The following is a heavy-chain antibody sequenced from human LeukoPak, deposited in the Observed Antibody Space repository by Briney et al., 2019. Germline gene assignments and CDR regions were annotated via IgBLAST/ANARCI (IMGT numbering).Heavy chain of an antibody. CDR1: GFTFSSYA. CDR2: ISGSGGST. D-gene: IGHD6-13*01. Sequence: GGSLRLSCAASGFTFSSYAMSWVRQAPGKGPEWVSAISGSGGSTYYADSVKGRFTISRDNSKNTLYLQMNSLRAEDTAVYYCAKAQNRIAAAATKDRYYYGMDVWGQGTTVTVSS. J-gene: IGHJ6*02. CDR3: AKAQNRIAAAATKDRYYYGMDV. V-gene: IGHV3-23*01.